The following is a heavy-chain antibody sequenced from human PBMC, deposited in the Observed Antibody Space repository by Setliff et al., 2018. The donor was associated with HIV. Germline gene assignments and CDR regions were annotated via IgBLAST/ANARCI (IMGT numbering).Heavy chain of an antibody. D-gene: IGHD6-13*01. CDR2: IKSKTEGGTT. Sequence: GGSLRLSCAASGFTFSNAWMSWVRQAPGKGLEWVGRIKSKTEGGTTDYAAPVKGRFTISRDDSKNTLYLQMNSLKTEDTAVYYCTAALQQQVVRWFDPWGQGTLVTVSS. CDR1: GFTFSNAW. V-gene: IGHV3-15*01. J-gene: IGHJ5*02. CDR3: TAALQQQVVRWFDP.